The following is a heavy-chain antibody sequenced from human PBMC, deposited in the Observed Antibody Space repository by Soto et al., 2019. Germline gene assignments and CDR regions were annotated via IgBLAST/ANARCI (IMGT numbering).Heavy chain of an antibody. J-gene: IGHJ6*02. CDR3: ARDPNDSSAYYHHYYYGMDV. CDR2: INAGNGNP. V-gene: IGHV1-3*01. Sequence: QIQLMQSGAEVKKPGASAKVSCKASGYTFTSYGIHWMRQAPGQRLEWTGWINAGNGNPKDSEKFQGRDTMTRDTSASTAYLELSSLRSEDTAVYYCARDPNDSSAYYHHYYYGMDVWGQGTTVTFSS. D-gene: IGHD3-22*01. CDR1: GYTFTSYG.